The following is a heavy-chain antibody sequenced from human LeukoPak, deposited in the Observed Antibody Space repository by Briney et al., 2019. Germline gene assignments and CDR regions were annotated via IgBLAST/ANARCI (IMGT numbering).Heavy chain of an antibody. D-gene: IGHD6-13*01. J-gene: IGHJ4*02. Sequence: SETLSLTCTVSGGPISSYYWSWIRQPAGKGLEWIGRIYSSGDTNYNPSLKSRVTMSIDTSKKQFSLNLSSVTAADTAVYYCAAYQQQLAFDYWGQGTLATVSS. CDR2: IYSSGDT. V-gene: IGHV4-4*07. CDR3: AAYQQQLAFDY. CDR1: GGPISSYY.